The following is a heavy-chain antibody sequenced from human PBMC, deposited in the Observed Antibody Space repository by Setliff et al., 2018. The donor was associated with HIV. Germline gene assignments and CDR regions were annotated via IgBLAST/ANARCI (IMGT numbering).Heavy chain of an antibody. CDR1: GGSFSGYY. CDR3: ARYNYDFLTGYYPIDY. V-gene: IGHV4-34*01. Sequence: SETLSLTCAVYGGSFSGYYWSWIRQPPGKGLEWIGEINHSGSTNYNPSLKSRVTISVDTSKNQFSLKLSSVTAADTAVYYCARYNYDFLTGYYPIDYWGQGTLVTVSS. D-gene: IGHD3-9*01. CDR2: INHSGST. J-gene: IGHJ4*02.